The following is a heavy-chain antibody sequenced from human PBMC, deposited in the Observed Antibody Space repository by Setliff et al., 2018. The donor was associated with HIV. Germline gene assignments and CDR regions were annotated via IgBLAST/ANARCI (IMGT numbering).Heavy chain of an antibody. CDR2: INPNSGGT. J-gene: IGHJ5*02. CDR3: ARVLWELHEDNWFDP. V-gene: IGHV1-2*06. D-gene: IGHD1-26*01. Sequence: RASVKVSCKASGYTFTVYYIHWVRQAPGQGLEWMGRINPNSGGTNYAQKFQGRVTMTRDTSISTAYLELSRLRSDDSAVYYCARVLWELHEDNWFDPWGQGTLVTVSS. CDR1: GYTFTVYY.